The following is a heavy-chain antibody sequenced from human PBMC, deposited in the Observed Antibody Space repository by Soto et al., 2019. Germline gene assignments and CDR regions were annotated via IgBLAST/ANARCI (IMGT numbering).Heavy chain of an antibody. J-gene: IGHJ6*02. CDR1: GYTFTSYG. CDR2: ISAYNGNT. Sequence: ASVKVSCKASGYTFTSYGISWVRQAPGQGLEWMGWISAYNGNTNYAQKLQGRVTMTTDTSTSTAYMELRSLRSDDTAVYYCARDMSYYSSGSSYGMDVWGQGTTVTVSS. V-gene: IGHV1-18*01. D-gene: IGHD3-10*01. CDR3: ARDMSYYSSGSSYGMDV.